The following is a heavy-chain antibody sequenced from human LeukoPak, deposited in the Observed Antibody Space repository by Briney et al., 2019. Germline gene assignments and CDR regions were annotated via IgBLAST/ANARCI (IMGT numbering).Heavy chain of an antibody. Sequence: ASVKVSCKASGYTFTSYGISWVRQAPGQGLEWMGWISAYNGNTNYAQKFQGRVTMTRDTSISTAYMELSRLRSDDTAVYYCASRDSSGWLGLSDYWGQGTLVTVSS. CDR3: ASRDSSGWLGLSDY. D-gene: IGHD6-19*01. V-gene: IGHV1-18*01. CDR2: ISAYNGNT. J-gene: IGHJ4*02. CDR1: GYTFTSYG.